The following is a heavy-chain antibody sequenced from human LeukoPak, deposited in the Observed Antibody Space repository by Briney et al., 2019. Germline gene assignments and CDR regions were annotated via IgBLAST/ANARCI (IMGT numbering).Heavy chain of an antibody. Sequence: GGSLRLSCAASGFTFNTYAMSWVRQAPGKGLEWVSAMSGSGGRTYYADSVKGRFTTSRDNSKNTLYLQMNSLRAEDTAVYYCAKWGCSGGSCYPFDYWGQGTLVTVSS. V-gene: IGHV3-23*01. CDR1: GFTFNTYA. CDR2: MSGSGGRT. CDR3: AKWGCSGGSCYPFDY. D-gene: IGHD2-15*01. J-gene: IGHJ4*02.